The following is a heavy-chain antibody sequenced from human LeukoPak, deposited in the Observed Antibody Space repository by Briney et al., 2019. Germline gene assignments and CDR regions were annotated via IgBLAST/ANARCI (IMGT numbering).Heavy chain of an antibody. D-gene: IGHD3-10*01. CDR1: GYSFTSYW. Sequence: GESLKISCKGSGYSFTSYWIGWVRQMPGKGLEWMGIIYPGDSDTRYSPSFQGQVTISADKSISTAYLQWGSLKASDTARYYCAIPYDYGSGSYYNAFDYWGQGTLVTVSS. V-gene: IGHV5-51*01. J-gene: IGHJ4*02. CDR3: AIPYDYGSGSYYNAFDY. CDR2: IYPGDSDT.